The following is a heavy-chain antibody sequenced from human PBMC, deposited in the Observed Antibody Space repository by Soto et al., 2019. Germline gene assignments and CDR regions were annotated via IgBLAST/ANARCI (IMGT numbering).Heavy chain of an antibody. V-gene: IGHV3-33*01. CDR2: IWYDGSNK. J-gene: IGHJ6*02. D-gene: IGHD6-19*01. CDR1: GFTFSSYG. Sequence: GGSLRLSCAASGFTFSSYGMHWVRQAPGKGLEWVAVIWYDGSNKYYADSVKGRFTISRDNSKNTLYLQMNSLRAEDTAVYYCARVGSFYYYGMDVWGQGSTVTVS. CDR3: ARVGSFYYYGMDV.